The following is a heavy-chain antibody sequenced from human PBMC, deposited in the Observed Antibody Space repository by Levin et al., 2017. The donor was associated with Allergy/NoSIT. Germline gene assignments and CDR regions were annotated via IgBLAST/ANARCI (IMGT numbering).Heavy chain of an antibody. CDR3: AGMKRNILQAFGI. D-gene: IGHD2/OR15-2a*01. CDR2: ISSSSSSI. V-gene: IGHV3-48*02. Sequence: QSGGSLRLSCVASGVAFSSYSMNWVRQAPGKGLEWISYISSSSSSIDYADSVKGRFTISRDNAKNSLFLQMNSLRDEDTAVYFCAGMKRNILQAFGIWDQGTMVTVSS. CDR1: GVAFSSYS. J-gene: IGHJ3*02.